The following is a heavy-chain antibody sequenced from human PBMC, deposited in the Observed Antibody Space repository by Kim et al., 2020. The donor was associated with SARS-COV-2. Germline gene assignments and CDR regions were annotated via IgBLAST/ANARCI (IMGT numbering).Heavy chain of an antibody. CDR3: ARLGHIAAVYYFDY. V-gene: IGHV4-59*01. Sequence: SETLSLTCTVSGGSISSYYWSWIRQPPGKGLEWIGYIYYSGSTNYNPSLKSRVTISVDTSKNQFSLKLSSVTAADTAVYYCARLGHIAAVYYFDYWGQGTLVTVSS. D-gene: IGHD6-13*01. J-gene: IGHJ4*02. CDR2: IYYSGST. CDR1: GGSISSYY.